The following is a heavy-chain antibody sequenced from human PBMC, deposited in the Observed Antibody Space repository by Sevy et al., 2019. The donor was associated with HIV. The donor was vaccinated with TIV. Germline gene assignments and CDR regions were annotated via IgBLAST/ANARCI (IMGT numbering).Heavy chain of an antibody. CDR3: ARERSCGGDCYYFDY. J-gene: IGHJ4*02. D-gene: IGHD2-21*02. CDR1: GLNFDDYG. V-gene: IGHV3-20*04. Sequence: GGSLRLSCAASGLNFDDYGMSWVHQAPGKGLEWVSAINWNGVGTSYADSVKGRFTISRDNAKNSLYVQMNSLRAEDTALYYCARERSCGGDCYYFDYWGQGTLVTVSS. CDR2: INWNGVGT.